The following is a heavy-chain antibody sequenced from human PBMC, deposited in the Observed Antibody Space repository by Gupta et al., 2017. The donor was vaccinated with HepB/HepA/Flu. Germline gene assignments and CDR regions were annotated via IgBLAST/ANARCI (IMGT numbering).Heavy chain of an antibody. CDR3: ARENGLGDTWYYYGMDV. D-gene: IGHD3/OR15-3a*01. CDR1: GFTFSSYG. V-gene: IGHV3-33*01. J-gene: IGHJ6*02. CDR2: IWYDGSNK. Sequence: QVQLVESGGGVVQPGRSLRLSCAASGFTFSSYGLHLVLQAPGKGLEWVAVIWYDGSNKYYADSVKGRFTISRDNSKNTLYLQMNSLRAEDTAVYYCARENGLGDTWYYYGMDVWGQGTTVTVSS.